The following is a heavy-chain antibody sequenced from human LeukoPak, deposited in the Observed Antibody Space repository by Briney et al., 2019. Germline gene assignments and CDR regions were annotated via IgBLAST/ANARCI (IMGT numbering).Heavy chain of an antibody. D-gene: IGHD4-17*01. CDR2: ISGSGKKT. CDR1: GFTFSGYA. Sequence: PGGSLRLSSAASGFTFSGYARSWVRQAQGKGREWVSAISGSGKKTHYADSVKGRFTISRDTSKNTLYLQMTRLRAEDTALYYCAKDDTVKTHDSFDVWGQGIMVTVSS. V-gene: IGHV3-23*01. CDR3: AKDDTVKTHDSFDV. J-gene: IGHJ3*01.